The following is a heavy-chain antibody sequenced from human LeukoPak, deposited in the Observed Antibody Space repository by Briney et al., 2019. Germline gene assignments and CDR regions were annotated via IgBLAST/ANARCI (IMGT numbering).Heavy chain of an antibody. Sequence: GGSLRLSCAASGFTFSSYAMHWVHQAPGKGLEWVAVISYDGSNKYYADSVKGRFTISRDNSKNTLYLQMNSLRAEDTAVYYCAKDQVMVRGVTELDYWGQGTLVTVSS. CDR1: GFTFSSYA. D-gene: IGHD3-10*01. CDR3: AKDQVMVRGVTELDY. CDR2: ISYDGSNK. V-gene: IGHV3-30*04. J-gene: IGHJ4*02.